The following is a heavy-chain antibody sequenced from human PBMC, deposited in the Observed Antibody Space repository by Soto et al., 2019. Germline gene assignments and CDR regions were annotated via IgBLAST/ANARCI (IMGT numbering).Heavy chain of an antibody. V-gene: IGHV3-30-3*01. J-gene: IGHJ4*02. Sequence: GGSLRLSSAASALTLSSYAMHCVSQAPGKGLAWVAVISYDGSNKYYADSVKGRFTISRDKSKNTLYLQMNSLRAEDTAVYYCARASGYSYGYLDYWGQGTLVTVSS. CDR2: ISYDGSNK. D-gene: IGHD5-18*01. CDR3: ARASGYSYGYLDY. CDR1: ALTLSSYA.